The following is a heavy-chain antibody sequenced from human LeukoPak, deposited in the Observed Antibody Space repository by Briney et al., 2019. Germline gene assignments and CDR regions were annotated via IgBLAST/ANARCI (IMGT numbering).Heavy chain of an antibody. CDR3: ARVWVGYIAAAGY. D-gene: IGHD6-13*01. Sequence: SETLSLTCAVSNYSISSGYYWGWIRQPPGKGLEWIGSIYYGGTTYYNPSIKSRVTISVDTSKNQFSLKLTSVTAADTAVYYCARVWVGYIAAAGYWGQGTLVTVSS. V-gene: IGHV4-38-2*01. CDR1: NYSISSGYY. CDR2: IYYGGTT. J-gene: IGHJ4*02.